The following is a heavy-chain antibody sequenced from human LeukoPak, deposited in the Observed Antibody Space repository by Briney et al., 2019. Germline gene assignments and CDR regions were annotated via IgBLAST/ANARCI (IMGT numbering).Heavy chain of an antibody. J-gene: IGHJ4*02. CDR2: IYASGST. CDR3: ARELLWFGELSSFDY. CDR1: GASISSGSYY. V-gene: IGHV4-61*02. D-gene: IGHD3-10*01. Sequence: PSETLSLTCTVSGASISSGSYYWSWIRQPAGKGLEWIGRIYASGSTRYNPSLKSRVAISVDTSKNQFSLKLSSVTAADTAVYYCARELLWFGELSSFDYWGQGTLVTVSS.